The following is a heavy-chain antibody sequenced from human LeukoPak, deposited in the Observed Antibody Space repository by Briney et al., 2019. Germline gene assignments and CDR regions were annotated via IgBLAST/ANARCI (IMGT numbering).Heavy chain of an antibody. CDR3: ARDPTGYYYMDV. J-gene: IGHJ6*03. CDR2: ISSSSSYI. CDR1: GFTFSSYG. V-gene: IGHV3-21*01. Sequence: GGSLRLSCAASGFTFSSYGMHWVRQAPGKGLEWVSSISSSSSYIYYADSVKGRFTISRDNAKNSLYLQMNSLRAEDTAVYYCARDPTGYYYMDVWGKGTTVTVSS.